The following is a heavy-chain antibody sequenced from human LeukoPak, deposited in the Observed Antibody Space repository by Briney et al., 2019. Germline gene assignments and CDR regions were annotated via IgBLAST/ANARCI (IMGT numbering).Heavy chain of an antibody. V-gene: IGHV3-11*01. CDR3: ARHDTAMATDYGMDV. J-gene: IGHJ6*02. CDR2: ISSRGSTI. Sequence: GGSLRLSCAASGFTFSDYYMSWIRQAPGKGLEWVSYISSRGSTIYYAASVKGRFTISRDNAKNSLYLQMNSLRAEDTAVYYCARHDTAMATDYGMDVWGHGTTVTVSS. D-gene: IGHD5-18*01. CDR1: GFTFSDYY.